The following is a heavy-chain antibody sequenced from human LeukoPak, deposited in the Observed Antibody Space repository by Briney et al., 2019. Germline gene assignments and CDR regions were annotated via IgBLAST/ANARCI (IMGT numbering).Heavy chain of an antibody. J-gene: IGHJ4*02. D-gene: IGHD2-2*01. CDR1: GFTFSGYS. V-gene: IGHV3-21*01. CDR2: IDKSGSYT. Sequence: GGSLRLSCVASGFTFSGYSMNWVRQAPGKGLEWVSSIDKSGSYTYYADSMKGRFTISRDNAKNSLFLQMNSLRVEDTAVYYCARRYCSSTNCYAFDSWGRGTLVTVSS. CDR3: ARRYCSSTNCYAFDS.